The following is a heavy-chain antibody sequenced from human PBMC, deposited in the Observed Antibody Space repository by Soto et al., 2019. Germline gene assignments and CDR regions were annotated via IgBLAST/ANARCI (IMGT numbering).Heavy chain of an antibody. CDR3: ATSSHCSSTSCYTNY. V-gene: IGHV3-23*01. Sequence: GGSLRLSCAASGFTFSSYAMSWVRQAPGKGLEWVSAISGSGGSTYYAASVKGRFTISRDNSKNTLYLQMNSLRAEDTAVYYCATSSHCSSTSCYTNYWGQGTLVTVSS. CDR1: GFTFSSYA. CDR2: ISGSGGST. J-gene: IGHJ4*02. D-gene: IGHD2-2*02.